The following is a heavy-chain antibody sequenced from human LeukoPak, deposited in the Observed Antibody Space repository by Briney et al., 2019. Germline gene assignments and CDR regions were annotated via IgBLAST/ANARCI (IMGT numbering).Heavy chain of an antibody. D-gene: IGHD3-3*01. CDR1: GFTFSSYG. J-gene: IGHJ6*02. CDR3: AKGLYDFWSGYRPGYYYGMDV. Sequence: GGSLRLSCAASGFTFSSYGMPWVRQAPGKGLEWVAVISYDGSNKYYADSVKGRFTVSRDNSKNTLYLQMNSLRAEDTAVYYCAKGLYDFWSGYRPGYYYGMDVWGQGTTVTVSS. CDR2: ISYDGSNK. V-gene: IGHV3-30*18.